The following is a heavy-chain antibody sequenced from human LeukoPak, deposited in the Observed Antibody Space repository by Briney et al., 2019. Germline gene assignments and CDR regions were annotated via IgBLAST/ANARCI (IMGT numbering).Heavy chain of an antibody. CDR1: GFTFSSYA. J-gene: IGHJ3*02. Sequence: GGSLRLSCAASGFTFSSYAMSCVRQAPGEGLEWVSAISGSGGSTYYADSVKGRFTISRDNSKNTLYLQMNSLRAEDTAVYCCAKGITMVRGVIARAAAFDIWGQGTMVTVSS. V-gene: IGHV3-23*01. CDR3: AKGITMVRGVIARAAAFDI. D-gene: IGHD3-10*01. CDR2: ISGSGGST.